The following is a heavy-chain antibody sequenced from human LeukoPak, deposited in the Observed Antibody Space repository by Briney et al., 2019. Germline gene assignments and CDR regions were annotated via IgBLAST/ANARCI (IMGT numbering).Heavy chain of an antibody. V-gene: IGHV5-51*01. CDR1: GYSFPNNW. J-gene: IGHJ4*02. CDR2: IYPFDSDI. Sequence: GVSLKISCKASGYSFPNNWIGWVRQMPGKGLGWMGIIYPFDSDIRYSPSFQGQVIISADKSINTAYLQWSSLKASDTAMYYCASFGGTYRYYFDSWGQGTLVTVSS. CDR3: ASFGGTYRYYFDS. D-gene: IGHD3-16*02.